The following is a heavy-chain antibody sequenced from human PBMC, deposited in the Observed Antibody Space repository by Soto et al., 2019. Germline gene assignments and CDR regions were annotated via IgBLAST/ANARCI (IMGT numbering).Heavy chain of an antibody. CDR1: GFTFSSSA. D-gene: IGHD1-1*01. CDR3: AKSLNINWKNWFDP. J-gene: IGHJ5*02. Sequence: EVQILESGGGLVQPGGSLRLSCAASGFTFSSSAMNWVRQAPGKGLEWVSVISGSDGRTYYADSVKGRFTISRDNSKNTLYMDMNSLSAADTAVYYCAKSLNINWKNWFDPWGQRTLVTVYS. CDR2: ISGSDGRT. V-gene: IGHV3-23*01.